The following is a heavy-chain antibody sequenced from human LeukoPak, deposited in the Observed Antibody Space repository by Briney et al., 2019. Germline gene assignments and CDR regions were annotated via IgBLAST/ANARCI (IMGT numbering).Heavy chain of an antibody. Sequence: GASVKVSCKPSGYTFTGYNMHWVRQAPGQGLEWMGWINPNSGGTNYAQKFQGRVTMTRATSISTAYIELSRLRSDDTAVFYCARNLYWSRTSCYGFDYWGQGTLVTVSS. V-gene: IGHV1-2*02. CDR2: INPNSGGT. CDR1: GYTFTGYN. D-gene: IGHD2-2*01. CDR3: ARNLYWSRTSCYGFDY. J-gene: IGHJ4*02.